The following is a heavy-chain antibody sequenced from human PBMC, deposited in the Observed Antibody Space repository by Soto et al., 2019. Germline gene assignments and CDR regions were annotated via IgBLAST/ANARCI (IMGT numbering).Heavy chain of an antibody. Sequence: SETLSLTCTVSGGSISSYYWSWIRQPPGKGLEWIGYIYYSGSTNYNPSLKSRVTISVDTSKNQFSLKLSSVTAADTAVYYCARPASIAARPYAFDIWGQGTMVTVS. V-gene: IGHV4-59*08. J-gene: IGHJ3*02. CDR2: IYYSGST. CDR3: ARPASIAARPYAFDI. CDR1: GGSISSYY. D-gene: IGHD6-6*01.